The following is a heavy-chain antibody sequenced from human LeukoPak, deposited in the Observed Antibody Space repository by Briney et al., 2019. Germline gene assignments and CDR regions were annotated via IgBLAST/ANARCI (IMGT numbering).Heavy chain of an antibody. D-gene: IGHD3-22*01. Sequence: SEILSLTCTVSGGSISSYYWSWIRQHPGKGLEWIGYIYYSGSTYYNPSLKSRVTISVDTSKNQFSLKLSSVTAADTAVYYCARAGFYYDSSGYSKLNWFDPWGQGTLVTVSS. J-gene: IGHJ5*02. V-gene: IGHV4-59*06. CDR2: IYYSGST. CDR3: ARAGFYYDSSGYSKLNWFDP. CDR1: GGSISSYY.